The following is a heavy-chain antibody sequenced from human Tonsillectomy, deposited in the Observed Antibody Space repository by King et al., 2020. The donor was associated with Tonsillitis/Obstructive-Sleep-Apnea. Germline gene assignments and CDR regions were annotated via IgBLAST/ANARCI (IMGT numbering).Heavy chain of an antibody. CDR3: AKELKGGYDILTGYYPPYYYYYMDV. V-gene: IGHV3-30*18. CDR2: ISYDGSNK. D-gene: IGHD3-9*01. CDR1: GFTFSSYD. Sequence: VQLVESGGGVVQPGRSLRLSCAASGFTFSSYDMHWVRQAPGKGLEWVAVISYDGSNKYYADSVKGRFTISRDKSKNTLYLQMNSLRAEDTAVYYWAKELKGGYDILTGYYPPYYYYYMDVWGKGTTVTVSS. J-gene: IGHJ6*03.